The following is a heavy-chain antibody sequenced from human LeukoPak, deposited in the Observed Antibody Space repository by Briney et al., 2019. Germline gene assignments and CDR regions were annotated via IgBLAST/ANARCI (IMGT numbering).Heavy chain of an antibody. D-gene: IGHD6-19*01. CDR2: IYDIGST. V-gene: IGHV4-59*01. J-gene: IGHJ6*03. Sequence: PSETLSLTCTVSGGSINNYWSWIRQPPGRGLEWIGYIYDIGSTNYNPSLRRRVTISVDTSQNPFSMRLSSVTAADTAVYYCARKSSGWYNGYYYYYMDVWGKGTTVAVSS. CDR1: GGSINNY. CDR3: ARKSSGWYNGYYYYYMDV.